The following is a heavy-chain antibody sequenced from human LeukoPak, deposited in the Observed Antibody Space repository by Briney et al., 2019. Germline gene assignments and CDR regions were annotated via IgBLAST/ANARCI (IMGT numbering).Heavy chain of an antibody. V-gene: IGHV3-30*02. CDR3: AKDSSSSRSRYYFDY. D-gene: IGHD6-6*01. Sequence: PGGPLRLSCAASGFTFSSYGMHWVRQAPGKGLEWVAFIRYDGSNKYYADSVKGRFTISRDNSKNTLYLQMNSLRAEDTAVYYCAKDSSSSRSRYYFDYWGQGTLVTVSS. CDR1: GFTFSSYG. J-gene: IGHJ4*02. CDR2: IRYDGSNK.